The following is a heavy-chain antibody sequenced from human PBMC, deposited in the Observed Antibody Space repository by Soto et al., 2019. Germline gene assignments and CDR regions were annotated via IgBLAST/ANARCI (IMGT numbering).Heavy chain of an antibody. CDR3: ARDHLGATFD. V-gene: IGHV3-21*01. Sequence: EVQLVESGGGLVKPGGSLRLSCAASGFTFSSYSMNWVRQAPGKGLEWVSSISSSSSYIYYADSVKGRITISRDNAKNSLYLQMNSLRAEDTAVYYCARDHLGATFDWGQGTLVTVSS. CDR1: GFTFSSYS. J-gene: IGHJ4*02. CDR2: ISSSSSYI. D-gene: IGHD1-26*01.